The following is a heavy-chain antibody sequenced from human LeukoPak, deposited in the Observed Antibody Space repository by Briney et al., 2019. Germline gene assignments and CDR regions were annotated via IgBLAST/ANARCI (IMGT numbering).Heavy chain of an antibody. J-gene: IGHJ6*03. D-gene: IGHD6-19*01. CDR2: IYYSGTT. CDR1: GGSISGGGYS. Sequence: PSQTLSLTCAVSGGSISGGGYSWSWIRQPPGKGLEWIGYIYYSGTTYYNPSLKSRVTISVDTSKNQFSLKLSSVTAADTAVYYCARGSGYSNGWGSYYYYMDVWGKGTTVTVSS. CDR3: ARGSGYSNGWGSYYYYMDV. V-gene: IGHV4-30-4*07.